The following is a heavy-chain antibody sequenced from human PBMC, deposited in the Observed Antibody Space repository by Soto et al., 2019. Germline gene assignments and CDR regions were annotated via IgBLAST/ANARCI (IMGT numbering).Heavy chain of an antibody. Sequence: PGESLKISCKVSGYSFTTSWIGWLRQMPGKGLEWMGIIYPGDSDSTYSPSFQGQVTISADKSTGTAYLQWSSLKASDTAMYYCARSGYSSHGMDVWGQGTTVTVSS. J-gene: IGHJ6*02. V-gene: IGHV5-51*01. D-gene: IGHD5-12*01. CDR1: GYSFTTSW. CDR3: ARSGYSSHGMDV. CDR2: IYPGDSDS.